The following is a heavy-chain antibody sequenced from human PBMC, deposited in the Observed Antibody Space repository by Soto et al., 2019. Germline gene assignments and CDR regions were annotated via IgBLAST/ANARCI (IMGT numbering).Heavy chain of an antibody. V-gene: IGHV4-59*01. Sequence: PSETLSVTCTVSGGSISSYYCSWIRQPPGKGLEWIGYIYYSGSTNYNPSLKSRVTISVDTSKNQFSLKLSSVTAADTAVYYCARMYSSSSEIDYWGQGTLVTVSA. J-gene: IGHJ4*02. CDR2: IYYSGST. D-gene: IGHD6-6*01. CDR3: ARMYSSSSEIDY. CDR1: GGSISSYY.